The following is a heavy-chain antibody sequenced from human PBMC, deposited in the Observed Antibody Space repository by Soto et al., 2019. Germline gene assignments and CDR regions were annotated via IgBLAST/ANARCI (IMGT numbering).Heavy chain of an antibody. V-gene: IGHV3-23*01. CDR2: ISASGGAT. CDR3: ARRPRVAMAGFDYNYYYGSDV. CDR1: GFTFSNYA. D-gene: IGHD6-19*01. Sequence: EVQLSESGGGLVQPGGSLRLSCAGSGFTFSNYAMSWVRQAPGKGLEWVSGISASGGATYYADSVKGRFTISRDNSKNTHSLQMNSLRAEDTAVYYCARRPRVAMAGFDYNYYYGSDVWGQGTTVTVSS. J-gene: IGHJ6*02.